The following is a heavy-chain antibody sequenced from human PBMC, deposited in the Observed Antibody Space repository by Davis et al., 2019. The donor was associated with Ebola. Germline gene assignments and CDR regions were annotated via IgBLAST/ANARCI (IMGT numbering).Heavy chain of an antibody. CDR3: ARPDRSIRTTPGY. J-gene: IGHJ4*02. V-gene: IGHV3-7*01. CDR2: INQDGSAK. Sequence: PGGSLRLSCAASGFSFSSYWMSWVRQAPGKGLEWVATINQDGSAKNYVDSVRGRFTISRDNAKNSLCLQMDGLRVEDTAVNYCARPDRSIRTTPGYWGQGTLVTVSS. D-gene: IGHD1-1*01. CDR1: GFSFSSYW.